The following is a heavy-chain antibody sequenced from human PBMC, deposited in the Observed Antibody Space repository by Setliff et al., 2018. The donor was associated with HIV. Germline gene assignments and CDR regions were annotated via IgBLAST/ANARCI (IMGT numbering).Heavy chain of an antibody. J-gene: IGHJ3*02. V-gene: IGHV4-31*03. Sequence: TSETLSLTCTVSGGSISGGGYYWSWIRQHPGKGLDWIGNIYYIGNTDYNPSLKSRVTISIDTSKNQFSLKLSSMTAADTAIYYCAGVPRITTLRNAFDIWGQGTMGTVSS. CDR3: AGVPRITTLRNAFDI. CDR1: GGSISGGGYY. CDR2: IYYIGNT. D-gene: IGHD3-3*01.